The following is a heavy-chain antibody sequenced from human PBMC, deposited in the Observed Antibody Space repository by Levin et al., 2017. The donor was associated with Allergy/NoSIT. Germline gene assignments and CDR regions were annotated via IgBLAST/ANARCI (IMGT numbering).Heavy chain of an antibody. V-gene: IGHV4-34*01. D-gene: IGHD3-3*01. CDR3: ARGPSELRFLEWLLKRNWFDP. J-gene: IGHJ5*02. CDR1: GGSFSGYY. Sequence: PSETLSLTCAVYGGSFSGYYWSWIRQPPGKGLEWIGEINHSGSTNYNPSLKSRVTISVDTSKNQFSLKLSSVTAADTAVYYCARGPSELRFLEWLLKRNWFDPWGQGTLVTVSS. CDR2: INHSGST.